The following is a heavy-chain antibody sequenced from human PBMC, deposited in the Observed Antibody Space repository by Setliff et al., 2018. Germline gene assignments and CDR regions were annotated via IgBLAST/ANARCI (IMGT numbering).Heavy chain of an antibody. CDR2: ISSSSGLI. CDR3: VRGEMFSTSPRAD. D-gene: IGHD2-2*01. Sequence: GSLRLSCAASGFTFSTYAMNWLRQAPGKGLEWVSYISSSSGLIYYADSVKGRFTISRDEAKNTLYLQMDSLRAEDTAVYYCVRGEMFSTSPRADWGQGTQVTVSS. J-gene: IGHJ4*02. CDR1: GFTFSTYA. V-gene: IGHV3-48*01.